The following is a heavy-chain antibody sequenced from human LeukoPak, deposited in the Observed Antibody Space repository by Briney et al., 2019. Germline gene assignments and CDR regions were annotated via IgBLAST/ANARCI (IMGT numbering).Heavy chain of an antibody. CDR1: GFTFNQYG. D-gene: IGHD2-2*01. CDR3: AKDRGGYCGSSGCYNYYFDY. CDR2: IRYDGSNK. V-gene: IGHV3-30*02. Sequence: PGGSLRLSCAASGFTFNQYGMHWVRQAPGKGLEWVAFIRYDGSNKYYPDSVKGRFTISRDNSKSTVYLQVDSLRDEDTAVYFCAKDRGGYCGSSGCYNYYFDYWGQGTLVTVSA. J-gene: IGHJ4*02.